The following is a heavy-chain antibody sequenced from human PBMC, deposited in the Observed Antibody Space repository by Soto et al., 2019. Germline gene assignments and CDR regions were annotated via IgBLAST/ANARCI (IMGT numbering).Heavy chain of an antibody. CDR3: ARVLVRGIAAQGGQRYYFDY. V-gene: IGHV3-7*01. Sequence: GGSLRLSCAASGFTFSSYWMSWVRQAPGKGLEWVANIKQDGSEKYYVDSVKGRFTISRDNAKNSLYLQMNSLRAEDTAVYYCARVLVRGIAAQGGQRYYFDYWGQGTLVTVSS. J-gene: IGHJ4*02. D-gene: IGHD6-13*01. CDR1: GFTFSSYW. CDR2: IKQDGSEK.